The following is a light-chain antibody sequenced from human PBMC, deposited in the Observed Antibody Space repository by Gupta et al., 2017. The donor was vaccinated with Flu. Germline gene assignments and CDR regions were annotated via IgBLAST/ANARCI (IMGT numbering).Light chain of an antibody. CDR2: DAS. CDR3: QQRSNWLIT. V-gene: IGKV3-11*01. J-gene: IGKJ5*01. Sequence: DIVLTQSPATLSSSPGESATLSCRASQSVSSYLAWYQQKPGQAPRLLIYDASNRATGIPARFSGSGSGTDFTLTISSREPEDFAVYYCQQRSNWLITFGQGTRLEIK. CDR1: QSVSSY.